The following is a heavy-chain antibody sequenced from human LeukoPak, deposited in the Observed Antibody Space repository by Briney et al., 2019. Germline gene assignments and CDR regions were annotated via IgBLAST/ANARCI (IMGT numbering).Heavy chain of an antibody. CDR3: AREARGDGYSLAMKYFDY. CDR1: GYTFTSYG. J-gene: IGHJ4*02. D-gene: IGHD5-24*01. CDR2: ISAYNGNT. V-gene: IGHV1-18*01. Sequence: ASVTVSCKASGYTFTSYGISWVRQAPGQGLEWMGWISAYNGNTNYAQKLQGRVTMTTDTSTSTAYMELRSLRSDDTAVYYCAREARGDGYSLAMKYFDYWGQGTLVTVSS.